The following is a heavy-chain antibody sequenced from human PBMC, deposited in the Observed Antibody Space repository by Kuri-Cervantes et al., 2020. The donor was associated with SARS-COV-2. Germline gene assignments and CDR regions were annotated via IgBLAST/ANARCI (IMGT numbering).Heavy chain of an antibody. CDR1: GFTFGEYA. CDR2: IRNKAYGGTT. V-gene: IGHV3-49*04. CDR3: SLGATTRETPYYYYGMGV. J-gene: IGHJ6*02. Sequence: GGSLRLSCRPSGFTFGEYAMSWVRQAPGKGLEWVGFIRNKAYGGTTQYAASVKGRFTISRDDSKSIAYLQMNSLKTEDTAVYYCSLGATTRETPYYYYGMGVWGQGTTVTVSS. D-gene: IGHD1-26*01.